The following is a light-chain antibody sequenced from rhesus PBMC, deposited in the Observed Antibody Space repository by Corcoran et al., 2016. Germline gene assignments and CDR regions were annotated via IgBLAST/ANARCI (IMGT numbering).Light chain of an antibody. CDR3: QQYSSAPPT. V-gene: IGKV1-21*01. J-gene: IGKJ1*01. CDR1: QGISSW. Sequence: DIQMTQSPSSLSASVGDRVTITCRASQGISSWLAWYQQKPGKAPNLLIHKASSLQSGVPARFSGRGSGTEFTLTISSLQPEDIATYYCQQYSSAPPTFGQGAKVEIK. CDR2: KAS.